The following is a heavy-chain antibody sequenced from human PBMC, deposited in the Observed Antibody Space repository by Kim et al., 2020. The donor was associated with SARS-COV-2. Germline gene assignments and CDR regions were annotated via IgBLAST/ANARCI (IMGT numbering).Heavy chain of an antibody. CDR2: INPSGGST. D-gene: IGHD2-2*02. CDR3: ARDEERYCSSTSCHNVYYYYYGIDV. CDR1: GYTFTSYY. J-gene: IGHJ6*01. V-gene: IGHV1-46*01. Sequence: ASVKVSCKASGYTFTSYYMHWVRQAPGQGLEWMGIINPSGGSTSYAQKFQGRVTMTRATSTSTAYMELSSLRSEDTAVYYCARDEERYCSSTSCHNVYYYYYGIDVWGQGTTVTVSS.